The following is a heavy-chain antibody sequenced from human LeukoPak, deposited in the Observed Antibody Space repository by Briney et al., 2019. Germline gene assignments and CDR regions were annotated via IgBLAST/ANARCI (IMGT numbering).Heavy chain of an antibody. CDR2: INPNSGGA. J-gene: IGHJ4*02. V-gene: IGHV1-2*02. CDR3: ARDSGSSGWYPTSFLDY. D-gene: IGHD6-19*01. CDR1: GYTFTGYH. Sequence: ASVKVSCKASGYTFTGYHIHWVRQAPGQGLEWMGWINPNSGGANSAQKFLGRVSMTRDTSISTVYMDLTSLRSDDAAVYYCARDSGSSGWYPTSFLDYWGRGTVVTVSS.